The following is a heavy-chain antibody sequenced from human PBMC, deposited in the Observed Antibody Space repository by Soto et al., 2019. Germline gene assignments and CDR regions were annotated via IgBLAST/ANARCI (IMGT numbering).Heavy chain of an antibody. CDR3: ARAGSGWRVDDFDY. D-gene: IGHD6-19*01. Sequence: SQTLSLTCAISGDSVSSNSAAWNWIRQSPSRGLEWLGRTYYRSKWYNDYAVSVKSRITVNPDTSKNQFSLKLSSVTAADTAVYYCARAGSGWRVDDFDYWGQGTLVTVSS. CDR2: TYYRSKWYN. J-gene: IGHJ4*02. V-gene: IGHV6-1*01. CDR1: GDSVSSNSAA.